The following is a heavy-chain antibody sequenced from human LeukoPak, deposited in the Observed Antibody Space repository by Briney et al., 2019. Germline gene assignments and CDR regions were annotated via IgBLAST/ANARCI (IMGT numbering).Heavy chain of an antibody. CDR1: GGSFSGYY. CDR3: ARLAITIFGVVIEYFDY. V-gene: IGHV4-34*01. J-gene: IGHJ4*02. D-gene: IGHD3-3*01. Sequence: SETLSLTCAVYGGSFSGYYWSWIRQPPGKGLEWIGEINHSGSTYYNPSLKSRVTISVDTSKNQFSLKLSSVTAADTAVYYCARLAITIFGVVIEYFDYWGQGTLVTVSS. CDR2: INHSGST.